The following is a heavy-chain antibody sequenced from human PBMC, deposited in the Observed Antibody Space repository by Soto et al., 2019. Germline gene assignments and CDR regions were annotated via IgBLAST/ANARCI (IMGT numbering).Heavy chain of an antibody. CDR1: GYTFTNFY. Sequence: QVQLVQSGAEVKKPGASVKASCKASGYTFTNFYMHWVRQAPGQGLEWMGIIYPSGGTTRYSQRFQGRVTMTRDTSMSTVYMELSSLRSEDTAVYYCARDLSGPQDYWGQGTLVTVSS. CDR3: ARDLSGPQDY. D-gene: IGHD3-10*01. CDR2: IYPSGGTT. J-gene: IGHJ4*02. V-gene: IGHV1-46*01.